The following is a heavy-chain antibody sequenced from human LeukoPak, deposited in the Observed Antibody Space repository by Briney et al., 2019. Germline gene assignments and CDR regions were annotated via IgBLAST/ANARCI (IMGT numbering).Heavy chain of an antibody. Sequence: GGSLRLSCAASGVTFDDYTMYWVRQAPGKGLEWVSLISWDGGTTYYADSVKGRFTISRDNSKNSLYLQMNSLRAEDTAVYYCARKRCSSTSCYAWFDPWGQGTLVTVSS. J-gene: IGHJ5*02. CDR2: ISWDGGTT. V-gene: IGHV3-43*01. D-gene: IGHD2-2*01. CDR3: ARKRCSSTSCYAWFDP. CDR1: GVTFDDYT.